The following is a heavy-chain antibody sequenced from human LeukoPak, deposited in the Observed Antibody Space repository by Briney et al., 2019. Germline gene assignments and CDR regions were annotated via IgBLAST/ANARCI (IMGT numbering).Heavy chain of an antibody. D-gene: IGHD6-13*01. CDR1: GFTFDDYA. J-gene: IGHJ6*03. Sequence: GGSLRLSCAASGFTFDDYAMHWVRQAPGKGLEWVSLISWDGGSTYYADSVKGRFTISRDNSKNSLYLQMNSLRAEDTALYYCANAHSSSWYYYYYMDVWGKGTTVTVSS. CDR2: ISWDGGST. V-gene: IGHV3-43D*03. CDR3: ANAHSSSWYYYYYMDV.